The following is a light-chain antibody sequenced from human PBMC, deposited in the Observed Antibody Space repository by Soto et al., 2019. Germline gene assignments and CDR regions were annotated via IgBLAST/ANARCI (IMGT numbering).Light chain of an antibody. CDR2: AAS. CDR1: QSVSSN. J-gene: IGKJ1*01. Sequence: EIIMTQSPDTLSVSPGERASLSCRASQSVSSNLAWYQQKPGQAPRLLIYAASTRATGISTRFSGSGSGTEFTLTLSSLQSEDFAIYYCQQYTEWPPWTFGQGTKVEIK. V-gene: IGKV3-15*01. CDR3: QQYTEWPPWT.